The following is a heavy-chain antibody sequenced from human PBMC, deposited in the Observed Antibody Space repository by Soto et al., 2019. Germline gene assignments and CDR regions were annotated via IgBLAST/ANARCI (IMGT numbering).Heavy chain of an antibody. D-gene: IGHD4-17*01. CDR2: ISGGAT. CDR3: AKDGSGDLLNWFDP. J-gene: IGHJ5*02. CDR1: GFTFSNYA. V-gene: IGHV3-23*01. Sequence: EVQLLESGGGLVQPGGCLRLSCAASGFTFSNYAMTWVRQAPGKGLEWVSAISGGATYYADSVKCRFTISRDDSKNTLYLQMNSLRPEDTAVYYCAKDGSGDLLNWFDPWGQGTPVTVSS.